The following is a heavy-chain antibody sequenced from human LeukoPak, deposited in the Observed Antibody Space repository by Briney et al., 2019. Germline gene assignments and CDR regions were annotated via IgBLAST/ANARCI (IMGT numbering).Heavy chain of an antibody. CDR3: TRQAYYNFDY. D-gene: IGHD3-10*01. Sequence: GRSLRLSCAASAFTFSSFPMHWVRQAPGKGLEWVGVTSYNGDNEYYADSVKGRFTISRDNSKNTFYLQMDSLRNEDTAVYYCTRQAYYNFDYWGQGTLVTVSS. CDR2: TSYNGDNE. CDR1: AFTFSSFP. J-gene: IGHJ4*02. V-gene: IGHV3-30-3*01.